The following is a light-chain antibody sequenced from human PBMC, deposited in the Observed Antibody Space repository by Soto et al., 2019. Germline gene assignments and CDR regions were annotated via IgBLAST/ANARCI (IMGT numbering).Light chain of an antibody. J-gene: IGKJ1*01. Sequence: DIQMTQSPSSPSGSVGDRVTMTCRSSQTISRYLNWYQQKPGKAPKLLIYAASSLQSGVPSRFSGSGSGTDFTLTISSLQPEDFATYYCQESYSTPLWTFGQGTKVDIK. CDR3: QESYSTPLWT. CDR2: AAS. V-gene: IGKV1-39*01. CDR1: QTISRY.